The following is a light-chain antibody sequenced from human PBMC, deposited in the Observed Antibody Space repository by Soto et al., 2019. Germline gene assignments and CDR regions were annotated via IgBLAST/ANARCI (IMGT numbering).Light chain of an antibody. V-gene: IGKV3-15*01. CDR3: QQYDNWPYT. CDR2: DAS. Sequence: EIVMTQSPATLSVSPGERATLSCRASQIISSNLAWFRQKPGQAPRLFMYDASTRATGIPDRFSGSGSGTDFTLIISSLQSEDFAVYYCQQYDNWPYTFGQGTRLENK. CDR1: QIISSN. J-gene: IGKJ2*01.